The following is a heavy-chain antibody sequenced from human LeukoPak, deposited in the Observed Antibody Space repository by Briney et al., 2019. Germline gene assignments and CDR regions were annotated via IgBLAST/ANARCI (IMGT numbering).Heavy chain of an antibody. J-gene: IGHJ4*01. V-gene: IGHV3-7*03. D-gene: IGHD1-26*01. Sequence: GGSLRLSCAASGFTFSSYWMSWVRQAPGKGLEWVANIKQDGSEKYYVDSVKGRFTISRDNAKNSLYLQMNSLRAEDTALYYCAKILGSYWAPEYHYWGQGTLVTVSS. CDR2: IKQDGSEK. CDR3: AKILGSYWAPEYHY. CDR1: GFTFSSYW.